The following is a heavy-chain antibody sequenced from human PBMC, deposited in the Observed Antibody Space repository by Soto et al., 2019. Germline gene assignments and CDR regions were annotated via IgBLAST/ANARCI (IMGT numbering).Heavy chain of an antibody. CDR1: EFTFSSYS. J-gene: IGHJ6*03. CDR2: ISSSSSYI. V-gene: IGHV3-21*04. Sequence: PGGSLRLSCAAAEFTFSSYSMNWVRQAPGKGLEWVSPISSSSSYIYYVDSVKGRFTISRDNAKNSLYLQMNSLRAEDTAVYYCARDQPTATTRMAYYYYYYMDVWGKGTTVTVSS. D-gene: IGHD2-15*01. CDR3: ARDQPTATTRMAYYYYYYMDV.